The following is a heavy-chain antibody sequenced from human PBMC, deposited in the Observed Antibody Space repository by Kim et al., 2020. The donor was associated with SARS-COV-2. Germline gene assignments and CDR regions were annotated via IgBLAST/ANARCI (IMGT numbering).Heavy chain of an antibody. D-gene: IGHD6-19*01. CDR2: ISSSGSTI. Sequence: GGSLRLSCAASGFTFSDYYMSWIRQAPGKGLEWVSYISSSGSTIYYADSVKGRFTISRDNAKNSLYLQMNSLRAEDTAVYYCARDALRYSSGWLYYYYGMDVWGQGTTVTVSS. CDR1: GFTFSDYY. J-gene: IGHJ6*02. V-gene: IGHV3-11*01. CDR3: ARDALRYSSGWLYYYYGMDV.